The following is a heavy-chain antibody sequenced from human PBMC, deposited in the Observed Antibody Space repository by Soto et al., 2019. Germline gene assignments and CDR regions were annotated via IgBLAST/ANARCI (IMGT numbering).Heavy chain of an antibody. Sequence: LRLSCAASGFTFSSYAMHWVRQAPGKGLEWVAVISYDGSNKYYADSVKGRFTISRDNSKNTLYLQMNSLRAEDTAVYYCASDFWSGPPVDVWGQGTTVTVSS. V-gene: IGHV3-30-3*01. CDR1: GFTFSSYA. CDR3: ASDFWSGPPVDV. D-gene: IGHD3-3*01. J-gene: IGHJ6*02. CDR2: ISYDGSNK.